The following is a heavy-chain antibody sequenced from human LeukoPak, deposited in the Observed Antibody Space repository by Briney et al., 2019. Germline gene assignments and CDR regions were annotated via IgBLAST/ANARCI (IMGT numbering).Heavy chain of an antibody. V-gene: IGHV1-2*02. CDR1: GYTLTELP. CDR2: INPNSGRT. Sequence: ASVKVSCKVSGYTLTELPIHWVRQAPGQGLEWMGWINPNSGRTHYAPKFQGRVTLTTDTSITTAYMELSSLISGDTALYYCARDSSDILTGYYHFWGQGTLVTVSS. J-gene: IGHJ4*02. CDR3: ARDSSDILTGYYHF. D-gene: IGHD3-9*01.